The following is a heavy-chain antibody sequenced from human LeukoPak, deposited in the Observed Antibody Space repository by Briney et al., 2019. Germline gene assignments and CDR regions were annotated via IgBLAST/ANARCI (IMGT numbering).Heavy chain of an antibody. Sequence: GASVKVSCKVSGYTLTELSMHWVRQAPGKGLEWMGGFDPEDGETIYAQKFQGRVTMTTDTSTSTAYMELRSLRSDDTAVYYCARSRDGYTPGDYWGQGTLVTVSS. D-gene: IGHD5-24*01. J-gene: IGHJ4*02. CDR2: FDPEDGET. CDR3: ARSRDGYTPGDY. CDR1: GYTLTELS. V-gene: IGHV1-24*01.